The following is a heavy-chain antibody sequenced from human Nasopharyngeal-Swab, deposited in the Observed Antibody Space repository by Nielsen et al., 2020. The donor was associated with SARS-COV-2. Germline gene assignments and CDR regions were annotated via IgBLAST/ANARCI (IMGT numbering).Heavy chain of an antibody. CDR3: ARGKGQQLAY. CDR1: GGSVSSSSYY. V-gene: IGHV4-61*01. D-gene: IGHD6-13*01. CDR2: ISYSGST. J-gene: IGHJ4*02. Sequence: SETLSLTCSFSGGSVSSSSYYWSWIRQPPGQGLEWIGYISYSGSTNYNPSLKSRVTISVDTSKNQFSLKLSSVTAADTSVYYCARGKGQQLAYWGQGTLVTVSS.